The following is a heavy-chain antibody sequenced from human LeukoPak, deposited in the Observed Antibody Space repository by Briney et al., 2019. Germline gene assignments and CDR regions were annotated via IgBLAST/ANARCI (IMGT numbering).Heavy chain of an antibody. D-gene: IGHD3-22*01. V-gene: IGHV4-4*07. CDR2: IYTSGST. J-gene: IGHJ4*02. Sequence: SETLSLTCTVSGGSISSYYWIWIRQPAGKGLEWIGRIYTSGSTNYNPSLKSRVTMSVDTSKNQFSLKLSSVTAADTAVYYCAREVGSSGYYYYFDYWGQGTLVTVSS. CDR3: AREVGSSGYYYYFDY. CDR1: GGSISSYY.